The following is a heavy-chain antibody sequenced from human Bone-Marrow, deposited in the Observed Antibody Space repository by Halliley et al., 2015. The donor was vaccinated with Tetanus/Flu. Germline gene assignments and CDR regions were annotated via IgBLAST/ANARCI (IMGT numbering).Heavy chain of an antibody. J-gene: IGHJ4*01. D-gene: IGHD3-16*01. CDR2: SSHGVNT. V-gene: IGHV4-34*01. Sequence: WIAESSHGVNTNYNPSLKSRATISLAPSKNQFSLKVFSVTAADTAVYYCARRLLGGFKAVEFWDKGTLVIVPS. CDR3: ARRLLGGFKAVEF.